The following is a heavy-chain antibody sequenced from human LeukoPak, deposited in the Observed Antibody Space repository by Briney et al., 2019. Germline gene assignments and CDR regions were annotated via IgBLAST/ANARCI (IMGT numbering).Heavy chain of an antibody. CDR2: FDPEDCET. D-gene: IGHD4-11*01. CDR3: ATAPHYIHWFDP. V-gene: IGHV1-24*01. Sequence: ASVKVSCKVSGYTLTELSMHWVRQAPGKGLEWMGGFDPEDCETIYAQKFQGRVTMTEDTSTDTAYMELSSLRSEDTAVYYCATAPHYIHWFDPWGQGTLVTVSS. J-gene: IGHJ5*02. CDR1: GYTLTELS.